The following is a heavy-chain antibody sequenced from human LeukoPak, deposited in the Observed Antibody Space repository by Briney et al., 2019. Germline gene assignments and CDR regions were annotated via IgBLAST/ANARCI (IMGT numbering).Heavy chain of an antibody. CDR1: GFTFSSYG. V-gene: IGHV3-33*01. CDR3: TRDRAAAAGPGALDY. D-gene: IGHD6-13*01. J-gene: IGHJ4*02. Sequence: GGSLRLSCAASGFTFSSYGMHWVRQAPGKGLEWVAVIWYDGSNKYYADSVKGRFTISRDNSKNTLYLQMNTLRAEDTAVYYCTRDRAAAAGPGALDYWGQGTLATVSS. CDR2: IWYDGSNK.